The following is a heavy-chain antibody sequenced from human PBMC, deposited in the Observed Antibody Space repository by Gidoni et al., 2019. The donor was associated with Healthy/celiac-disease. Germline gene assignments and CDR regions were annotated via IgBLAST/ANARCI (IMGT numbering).Heavy chain of an antibody. V-gene: IGHV3-30-3*01. CDR3: ARDYYDSSGYYHNWFDP. CDR2: ISYDGSNK. D-gene: IGHD3-22*01. CDR1: GFTFSSYA. Sequence: QVQLVESGGGVVQPGRSLRLSCAASGFTFSSYAMHWVRQAPGKGLEWVAVISYDGSNKYYADSVKGRFTISRDNSKNTLYLQMNSLRAEDTAVYYCARDYYDSSGYYHNWFDPWGQGTLVTVSS. J-gene: IGHJ5*02.